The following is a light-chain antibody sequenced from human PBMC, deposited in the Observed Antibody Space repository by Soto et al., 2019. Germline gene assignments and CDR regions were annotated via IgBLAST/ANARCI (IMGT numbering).Light chain of an antibody. J-gene: IGLJ1*01. CDR1: SSDVGGYNY. CDR2: DVS. V-gene: IGLV2-14*01. CDR3: SSYTSSSTLV. Sequence: QSVLTQPASVSGYPGQSITISCTGTSSDVGGYNYVSWYQQHPGKAPKLMIYDVSNRPSGVSNRSSGSKSGNTASLTISGLQAEDEADYYCSSYTSSSTLVFGTGTKVTVL.